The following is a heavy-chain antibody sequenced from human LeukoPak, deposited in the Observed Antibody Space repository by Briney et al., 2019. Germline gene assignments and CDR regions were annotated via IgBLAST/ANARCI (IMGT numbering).Heavy chain of an antibody. D-gene: IGHD2-2*03. V-gene: IGHV3-11*01. CDR3: ARDIGYCSSTSCYCHYYYGMDV. J-gene: IGHJ6*02. CDR1: GFTFSDYY. CDR2: ISSSGSSI. Sequence: GGSLRLSCAASGFTFSDYYMSWIRQAPGKGLEGVSYISSSGSSIYYADSVKGRFTISRDNAKNSLYLQMNSLRAEDTAVYYCARDIGYCSSTSCYCHYYYGMDVWGQGTTVTVSS.